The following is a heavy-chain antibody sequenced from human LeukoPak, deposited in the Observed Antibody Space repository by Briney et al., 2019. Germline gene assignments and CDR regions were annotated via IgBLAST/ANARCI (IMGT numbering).Heavy chain of an antibody. J-gene: IGHJ6*02. Sequence: GESLQISCEASGYKFTDYWIGWVRQMPGKGLEWMGIIYPDEPYIKYSPSFRGQVTISADNSISTAYLQWSSLKASDTAMYFCARHGLEGCRGGMCYRSYYYYGVDVWGQGTTVTVSS. CDR1: GYKFTDYW. D-gene: IGHD2-15*01. CDR2: IYPDEPYI. V-gene: IGHV5-51*01. CDR3: ARHGLEGCRGGMCYRSYYYYGVDV.